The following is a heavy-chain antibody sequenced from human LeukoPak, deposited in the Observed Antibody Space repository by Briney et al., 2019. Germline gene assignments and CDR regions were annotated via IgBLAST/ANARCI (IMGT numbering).Heavy chain of an antibody. CDR1: GGSISSSSYY. Sequence: PSETLSLTCTVSGGSISSSSYYWGWIRQPPGKGLEWIGSIYYSGSTYYNPSLKSRVTISVDTSKNQFSLKLSSVTAADTAVYYCARHGACSGGSCYSGVYYFGYWGQGTLVTVSS. CDR2: IYYSGST. J-gene: IGHJ4*02. V-gene: IGHV4-39*01. CDR3: ARHGACSGGSCYSGVYYFGY. D-gene: IGHD2-15*01.